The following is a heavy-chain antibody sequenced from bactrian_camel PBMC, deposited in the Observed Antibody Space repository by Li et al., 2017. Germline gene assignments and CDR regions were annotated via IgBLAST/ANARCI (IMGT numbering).Heavy chain of an antibody. J-gene: IGHJ4*01. Sequence: VQLVESGGGSVQAGGSLRLSCEGSGFAMSRRCMGWFRQAPGKAREGVATINRQGVTNYADSVKGRFTISKDSAKKALYLQMNNLNPDDTAMYYCAAEMELTYCSSTYPPPYTYWGQGTQVTVS. CDR3: AAEMELTYCSSTYPPPYTY. CDR2: INRQGVT. V-gene: IGHV3S31*01. CDR1: GFAMSRRC. D-gene: IGHD2*01.